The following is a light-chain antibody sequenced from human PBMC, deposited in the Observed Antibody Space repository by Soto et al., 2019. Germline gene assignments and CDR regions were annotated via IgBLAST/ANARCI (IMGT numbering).Light chain of an antibody. CDR3: CSYAGNSDV. CDR1: SSDVGSYNL. J-gene: IGLJ1*01. V-gene: IGLV2-23*01. CDR2: EGS. Sequence: QSVLTQPASVSGSPGQSNTISCTGTSSDVGSYNLVSWYQQHPGKAPKLMIYEGSKRPSGVSSRFSGSKSGNTASLTISGLQAEDEADYYCCSYAGNSDVFGTGTKGTVL.